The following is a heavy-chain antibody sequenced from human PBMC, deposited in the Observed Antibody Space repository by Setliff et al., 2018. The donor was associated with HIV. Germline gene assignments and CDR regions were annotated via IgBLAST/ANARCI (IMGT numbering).Heavy chain of an antibody. CDR1: DSGTYY. CDR3: ARAAAGNTGPFDL. J-gene: IGHJ4*02. Sequence: PSETLSLTCTVSDSGTYYWSWIRQPAGKGLEWIGRVSSRGDTNYNPSLKSRVTMSVDTFKNQFSLKLTSVTASDTAVYYCARAAAGNTGPFDLWGQGSPVTSPQ. CDR2: VSSRGDT. V-gene: IGHV4-4*07. D-gene: IGHD4-17*01.